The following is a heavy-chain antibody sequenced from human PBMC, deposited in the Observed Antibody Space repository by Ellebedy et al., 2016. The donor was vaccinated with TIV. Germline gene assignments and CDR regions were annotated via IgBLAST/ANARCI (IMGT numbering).Heavy chain of an antibody. CDR1: GYTFTSYG. V-gene: IGHV1-18*04. J-gene: IGHJ4*02. D-gene: IGHD3-16*01. CDR2: ISAYNGNT. CDR3: ARDVIMITFGGSPDY. Sequence: AASVKVSCKASGYTFTSYGISWVRQAPGQGLEWMGWISAYNGNTNYAQLLQGRVTMTTDTSTSTAYIELRSLRSDDTAVYYCARDVIMITFGGSPDYWGQGTLVTVSS.